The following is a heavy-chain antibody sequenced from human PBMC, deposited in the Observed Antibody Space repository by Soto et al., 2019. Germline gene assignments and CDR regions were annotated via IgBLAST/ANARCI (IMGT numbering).Heavy chain of an antibody. CDR3: ARDSPSSRFPSSGY. D-gene: IGHD6-19*01. CDR2: IYSGGST. V-gene: IGHV3-66*01. CDR1: GFTVSSNY. Sequence: PGGSLRLSCAASGFTVSSNYMSWVRQAPGKGLEWVSVIYSGGSTYYADSVKGRFTISRDNSKNTLYLQMNSLRAEDTAVYYCARDSPSSRFPSSGYWGQGTLVTVSS. J-gene: IGHJ4*02.